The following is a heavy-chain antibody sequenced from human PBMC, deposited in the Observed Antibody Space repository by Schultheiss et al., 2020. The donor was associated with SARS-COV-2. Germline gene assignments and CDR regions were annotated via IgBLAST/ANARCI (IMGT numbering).Heavy chain of an antibody. V-gene: IGHV1-2*04. CDR3: ARAPPYYYYMDV. CDR2: INPNSGGT. J-gene: IGHJ6*03. CDR1: GYTFTGYY. Sequence: ASVKVSCKASGYTFTGYYMHWVRQAPGQGLEWMGWINPNSGGTNYAQKFQGWVTMTRDTSISTAYMELSRLRSDDTAVYYCARAPPYYYYMDVWGQGTTVTVSS.